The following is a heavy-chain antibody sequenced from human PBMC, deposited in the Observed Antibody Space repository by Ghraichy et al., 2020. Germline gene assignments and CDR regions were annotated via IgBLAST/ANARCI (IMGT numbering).Heavy chain of an antibody. CDR2: ISGSGGST. CDR1: GFTFSSYA. Sequence: GESLNISCAASGFTFSSYAMSWVRQAPGKGLEWVSAISGSGGSTYYADSVKGRFTISRDNSKNTLYLQMNSLRAEDTAVYYCAKDGLRDSGSHQRVLYFDYWGQGTLVTVSS. CDR3: AKDGLRDSGSHQRVLYFDY. V-gene: IGHV3-23*01. D-gene: IGHD1-26*01. J-gene: IGHJ4*02.